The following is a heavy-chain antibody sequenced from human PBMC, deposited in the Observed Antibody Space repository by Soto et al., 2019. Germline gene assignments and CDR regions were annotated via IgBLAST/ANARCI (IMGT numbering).Heavy chain of an antibody. D-gene: IGHD2-2*01. J-gene: IGHJ4*02. Sequence: QVQLVQSGAEVKKPGASVKVSCKASGYTFTGYYMHWVRQAPGQGLEWMGWINPNSGGTNYAQKFQGWVTMTRDTSISTAYMELSRLRSDDTAVYYCARGVNCSSTSCYVRGPFDYWGQGTLFTVSS. CDR3: ARGVNCSSTSCYVRGPFDY. CDR1: GYTFTGYY. V-gene: IGHV1-2*04. CDR2: INPNSGGT.